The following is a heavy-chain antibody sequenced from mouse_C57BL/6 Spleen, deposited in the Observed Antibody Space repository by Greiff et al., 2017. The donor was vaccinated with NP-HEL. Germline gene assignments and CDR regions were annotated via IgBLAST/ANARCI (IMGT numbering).Heavy chain of an antibody. CDR2: IRSKSNNYAT. J-gene: IGHJ4*01. Sequence: EVQLVESGGGLVQPKGSLKLSCAASGFSFNTYAMNWVRQAPGKGLEWVARIRSKSNNYATYYADSVKDRFTISRDDSESMLYLQMNNLKTEDTAMYYCVSAYYSISYAMDYWGQGTSVTVSS. CDR3: VSAYYSISYAMDY. CDR1: GFSFNTYA. D-gene: IGHD2-5*01. V-gene: IGHV10-1*01.